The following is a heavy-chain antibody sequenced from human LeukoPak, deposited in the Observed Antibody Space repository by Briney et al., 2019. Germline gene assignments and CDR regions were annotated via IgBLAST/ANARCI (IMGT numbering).Heavy chain of an antibody. CDR3: AKDGPRYSSGWYFDY. Sequence: GGSLRLSCAASGFTFSSYGMHWVRQAPGKGLEWVAFIRYDGSNKYYADSVKGRFTISRDNSKNTLCLQMNSLRAKDTAVYYCAKDGPRYSSGWYFDYWGQGTLVTVSS. J-gene: IGHJ4*02. CDR2: IRYDGSNK. CDR1: GFTFSSYG. D-gene: IGHD6-19*01. V-gene: IGHV3-30*02.